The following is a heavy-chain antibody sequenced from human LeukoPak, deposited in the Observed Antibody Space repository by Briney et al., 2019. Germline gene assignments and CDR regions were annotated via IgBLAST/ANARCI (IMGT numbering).Heavy chain of an antibody. CDR1: GFTVSSNY. CDR2: IYSGGST. Sequence: GGSLRLSCAASGFTVSSNYMSWVRQAPGKGLEWVSVIYSGGSTHYADSVKGRFTISRDNSKNTLYLQMNSLRAEDTAVYYCARESYDSSGWEALVIWGQGTMVTVSS. D-gene: IGHD3-22*01. V-gene: IGHV3-53*01. CDR3: ARESYDSSGWEALVI. J-gene: IGHJ3*02.